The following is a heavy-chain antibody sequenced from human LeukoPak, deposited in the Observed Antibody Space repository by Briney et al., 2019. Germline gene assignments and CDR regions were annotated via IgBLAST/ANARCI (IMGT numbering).Heavy chain of an antibody. V-gene: IGHV1-46*01. D-gene: IGHD2-21*02. CDR1: GYTFTSYD. CDR2: IKVSGDWT. J-gene: IGHJ4*02. CDR3: ARVVTAYDD. Sequence: ASVKVSCKASGYTFTSYDINWVRQATGQGLEWMGIIKVSGDWTSYTQKFQGRVTMTRDTSISTAYTELSRLRSDDTAVYYCARVVTAYDDWGQGTLVTVSS.